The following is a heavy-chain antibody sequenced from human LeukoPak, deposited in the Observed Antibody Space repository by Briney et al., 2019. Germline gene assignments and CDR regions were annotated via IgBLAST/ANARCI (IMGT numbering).Heavy chain of an antibody. CDR2: IKQDGSEK. Sequence: GGSLRLSCAASGFTFSSYWMSWVRQAPGKGLEWVANIKQDGSEKYYVDSVKGRFTISRDNTKNSLYLQMNSLRAEDTAVYYCGSRAAAGFVFSDYWGQGTLVTVSS. D-gene: IGHD6-13*01. J-gene: IGHJ4*02. V-gene: IGHV3-7*01. CDR3: GSRAAAGFVFSDY. CDR1: GFTFSSYW.